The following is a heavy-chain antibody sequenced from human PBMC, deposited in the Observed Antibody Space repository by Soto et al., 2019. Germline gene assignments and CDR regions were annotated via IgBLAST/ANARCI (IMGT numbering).Heavy chain of an antibody. J-gene: IGHJ6*02. V-gene: IGHV1-69*13. CDR2: IIPIFGTA. Sequence: SVKVSCKASGGTFSSYAISWVRQAPGQGLEWMGGIIPIFGTANYAQKFQGRVTITADESTSTAYMELSSLRSEDTAVYYCASHDFWSGYYQTPGDYYYYGMDVWGQGTTVTVSS. CDR3: ASHDFWSGYYQTPGDYYYYGMDV. D-gene: IGHD3-3*01. CDR1: GGTFSSYA.